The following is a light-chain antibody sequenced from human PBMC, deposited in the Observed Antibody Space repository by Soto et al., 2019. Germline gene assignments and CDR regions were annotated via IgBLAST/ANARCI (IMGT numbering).Light chain of an antibody. CDR2: KAS. CDR1: QSINNW. V-gene: IGKV1-5*03. Sequence: DIQMTQSPSILSASVGDRVTITCRASQSINNWLAWYQQKPGKAPKFLIYKASNLESGVPSRFSGSASGTEFTLTISGLQPDDFATYYCQHYNTYRYTFGQGTKLEIK. CDR3: QHYNTYRYT. J-gene: IGKJ2*01.